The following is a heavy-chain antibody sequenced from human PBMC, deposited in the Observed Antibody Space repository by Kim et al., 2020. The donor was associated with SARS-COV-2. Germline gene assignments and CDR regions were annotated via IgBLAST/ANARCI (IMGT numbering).Heavy chain of an antibody. CDR2: ISGRSDYI. CDR3: ARAPGGNYVHDAFDV. D-gene: IGHD3-10*02. CDR1: GFTFTDYY. Sequence: GGSLRLSCAASGFTFTDYYMSWIRQAPGKGLEWISFISGRSDYIEFADSVKGRFTISRDNAKNALFLQINGLRAEDTAVYYCARAPGGNYVHDAFDVWGQGTTVSVSS. V-gene: IGHV3-11*05. J-gene: IGHJ3*01.